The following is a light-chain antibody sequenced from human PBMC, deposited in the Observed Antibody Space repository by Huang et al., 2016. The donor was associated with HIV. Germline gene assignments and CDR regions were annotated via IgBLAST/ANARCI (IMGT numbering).Light chain of an antibody. CDR2: AAS. CDR3: LQHNTCPWT. Sequence: DIQMTQSPSAVSASVGDRVTITCRASQGISNYLVWFQQKPGKGPKRLIYAASNLQSGVPSRFSGSGSDKEFTLTISSLQPEDFATYYCLQHNTCPWTFGKGTKVEIK. CDR1: QGISNY. V-gene: IGKV1-17*03. J-gene: IGKJ1*01.